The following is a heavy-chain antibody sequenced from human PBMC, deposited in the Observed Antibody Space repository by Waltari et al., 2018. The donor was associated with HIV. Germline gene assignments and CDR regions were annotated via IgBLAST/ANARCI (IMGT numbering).Heavy chain of an antibody. D-gene: IGHD6-13*01. V-gene: IGHV3-23*01. Sequence: EVQVLESGGALVQPGGSLRLSCAASGFTFSNYGLRWVRPAPGKGLEWVSTISGSGGSTYYADSVKGRFTVSRDNSKNTLYLQMNSLRAEDTAVYFCVKEYQYSHSWYSYYGMDVWGQGTTVTVSS. CDR1: GFTFSNYG. CDR3: VKEYQYSHSWYSYYGMDV. CDR2: ISGSGGST. J-gene: IGHJ6*02.